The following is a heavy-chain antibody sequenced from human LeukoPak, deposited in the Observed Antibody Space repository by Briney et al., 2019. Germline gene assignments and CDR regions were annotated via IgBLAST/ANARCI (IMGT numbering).Heavy chain of an antibody. CDR1: GGSFSGYY. J-gene: IGHJ5*02. Sequence: SETLSLTCAVYGGSFSGYYWSWIRQPPGKGLEWIGEINHSGSTNYNSSLKSRVTISVDTSKNQFSLKLSSVTAADTAVYYCARGGHFSYDILTGPSTKWFDPWGQGTLVTVSS. CDR2: INHSGST. V-gene: IGHV4-34*01. CDR3: ARGGHFSYDILTGPSTKWFDP. D-gene: IGHD3-9*01.